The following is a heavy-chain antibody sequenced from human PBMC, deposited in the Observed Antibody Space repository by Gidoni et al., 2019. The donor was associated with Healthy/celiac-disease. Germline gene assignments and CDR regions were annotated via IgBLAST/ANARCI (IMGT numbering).Heavy chain of an antibody. CDR1: GGSISSGSYY. Sequence: QVQLQESGPGLVKPSQTLSLTCTVSGGSISSGSYYWSWIRQPAGKGLEWIGRIYTSGSTNYNPSLKSRVTISVDTSKNQFSLKLSSVTAADTAVYYCARENDFWSGYPTQFMDVWGKGTTVTVSS. J-gene: IGHJ6*03. D-gene: IGHD3-3*01. CDR3: ARENDFWSGYPTQFMDV. CDR2: IYTSGST. V-gene: IGHV4-61*02.